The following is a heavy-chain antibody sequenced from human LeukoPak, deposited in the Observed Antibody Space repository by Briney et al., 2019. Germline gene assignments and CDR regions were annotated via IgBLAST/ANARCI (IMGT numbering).Heavy chain of an antibody. CDR1: GFTFSGYA. CDR2: ISAGGGST. V-gene: IGHV3-23*01. J-gene: IGHJ4*02. D-gene: IGHD3-10*01. CDR3: AKEGGYYGSGSYYFDY. Sequence: GGSLRLSCAASGFTFSGYAMSWVRQAPGKGLEWVSAISAGGGSTYYADSVKGRFTISRDNSKNTLYLQMNSLRAEDTAVYYCAKEGGYYGSGSYYFDYWGQGTLVTVSS.